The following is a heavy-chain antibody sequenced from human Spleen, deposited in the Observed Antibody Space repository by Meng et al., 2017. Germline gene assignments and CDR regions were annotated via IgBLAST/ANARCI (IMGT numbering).Heavy chain of an antibody. D-gene: IGHD6-19*01. V-gene: IGHV1-3*04. CDR2: INTGTGNR. J-gene: IGHJ4*02. Sequence: VQLVQSGSELKKPGASVKVSCKASGYTFTNHIIHWVRQAPGQRLEWVGRINTGTGNRKYSQKFQDRVTITSDTSATTAYMDLSNLRSEDTAVYYCARDYSGWNDYWGQGTLVTVSS. CDR1: GYTFTNHI. CDR3: ARDYSGWNDY.